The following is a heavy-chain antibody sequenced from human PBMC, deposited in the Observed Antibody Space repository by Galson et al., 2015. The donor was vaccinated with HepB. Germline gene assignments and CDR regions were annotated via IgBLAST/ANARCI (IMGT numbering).Heavy chain of an antibody. CDR3: ASWGAAASDY. Sequence: SLRLSCAASGFTFSSYWMHWVRQAPGKGLVWVSRIDSDSSRTTYADSVKGRFTVSRDNAKNMLYLQMNSLRAEDTAVYYCASWGAAASDYWGQGTLVTVSS. CDR2: IDSDSSRT. CDR1: GFTFSSYW. J-gene: IGHJ4*02. D-gene: IGHD2-2*01. V-gene: IGHV3-74*01.